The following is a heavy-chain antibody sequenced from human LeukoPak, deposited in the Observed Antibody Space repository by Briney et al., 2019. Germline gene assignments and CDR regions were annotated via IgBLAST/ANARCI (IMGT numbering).Heavy chain of an antibody. V-gene: IGHV1-69*13. Sequence: ASVKVSCKASGGTFSSYAISWVRQAPGQGLEWMGGIIPIFGTANYAQKFQGRVTITADESTSTAYMELSSLRSEDTAVYYCARDRRSSGWDDFDYWGQGTLVTVSS. CDR1: GGTFSSYA. J-gene: IGHJ4*02. CDR2: IIPIFGTA. CDR3: ARDRRSSGWDDFDY. D-gene: IGHD6-19*01.